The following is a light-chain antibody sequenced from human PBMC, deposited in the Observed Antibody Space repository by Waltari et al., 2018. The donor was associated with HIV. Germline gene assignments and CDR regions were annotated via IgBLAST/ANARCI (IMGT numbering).Light chain of an antibody. Sequence: EIVMTQSPATLSVSPGGRATLSCRASQSVSTNLAWYQQKPGQAPRLLISDASSRAPGVPARFSGSASGTEFTLTISNLQSEDFAVYYCQQYHNWPPWTFGQGTKVEIK. CDR1: QSVSTN. CDR2: DAS. CDR3: QQYHNWPPWT. V-gene: IGKV3-15*01. J-gene: IGKJ1*01.